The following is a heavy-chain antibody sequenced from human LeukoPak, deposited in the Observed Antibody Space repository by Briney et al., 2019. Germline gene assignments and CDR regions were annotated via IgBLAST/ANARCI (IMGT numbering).Heavy chain of an antibody. CDR3: AINSGYDYYFDY. J-gene: IGHJ4*02. Sequence: SETLSLTCTVSSGSISSSSYYWGWIRQPPGKGLEWIGSIYYSGSTYYNPFLKSRVTMSVDTSKNQFSLKLSSVTAADTAVYYCAINSGYDYYFDYWGQGTLVTVSS. CDR1: SGSISSSSYY. CDR2: IYYSGST. V-gene: IGHV4-39*07. D-gene: IGHD5-12*01.